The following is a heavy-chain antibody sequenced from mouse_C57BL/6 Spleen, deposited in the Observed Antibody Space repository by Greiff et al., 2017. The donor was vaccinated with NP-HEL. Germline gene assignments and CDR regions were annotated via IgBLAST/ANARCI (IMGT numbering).Heavy chain of an antibody. J-gene: IGHJ3*01. CDR3: ARANYYGSSHPFAY. CDR2: ISYDGSN. Sequence: VQLQQSGPGLVKPSQSLSLTCSVTGYSITSGYYWNWIRQFPGNKLEWMCYISYDGSNNYNPSLKNRISITRDTSKNQFFLKLNSVTTEDTATYYCARANYYGSSHPFAYWGQGTLVTVSA. CDR1: GYSITSGYY. V-gene: IGHV3-6*01. D-gene: IGHD1-1*01.